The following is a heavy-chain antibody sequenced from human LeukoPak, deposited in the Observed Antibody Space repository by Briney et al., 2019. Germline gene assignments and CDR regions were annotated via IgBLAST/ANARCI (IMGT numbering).Heavy chain of an antibody. V-gene: IGHV4-59*12. D-gene: IGHD6-13*01. Sequence: SKTLSLTCTVCGDSIRTSYWSWIRQPPGKGLEWIGYIYYSGRTIYNPSLKSRVTISVDTSMAVDTSKIQVSLNLASVTAADTAVYYCARDIAATGNLDCWGQGTLVTVSS. CDR1: GDSIRTSY. CDR3: ARDIAATGNLDC. J-gene: IGHJ4*02. CDR2: IYYSGRT.